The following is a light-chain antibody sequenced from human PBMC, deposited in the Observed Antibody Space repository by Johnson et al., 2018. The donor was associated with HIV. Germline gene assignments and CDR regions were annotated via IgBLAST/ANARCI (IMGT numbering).Light chain of an antibody. CDR3: GAWASSLGAHYV. V-gene: IGLV1-51*01. CDR1: TSNIGNNY. CDR2: DNN. J-gene: IGLJ1*01. Sequence: QSVLTQPPSVSAAPGQKVTISCSGSTSNIGNNYVSWYQQFPGTAPKLLIYDNNKRPSGIPDRFSASMSGTSATLDITGLQTGDEGDHYCGAWASSLGAHYVFATGTRVTVL.